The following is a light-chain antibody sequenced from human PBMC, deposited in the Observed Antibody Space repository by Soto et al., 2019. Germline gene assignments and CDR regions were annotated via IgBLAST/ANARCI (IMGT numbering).Light chain of an antibody. V-gene: IGLV1-36*01. CDR1: SSNIGNNA. CDR3: AALDDSLNGLV. CDR2: YDD. J-gene: IGLJ2*01. Sequence: QSVLTQPPSVSEAPRQRVTISCSGSSSNIGNNAVNWYQQLPGKAPKLLIYYDDLVPSGVSDRFSGSKSATSASLAISGLQSEDEAHYYCAALDDSLNGLVFGGWTKVTVL.